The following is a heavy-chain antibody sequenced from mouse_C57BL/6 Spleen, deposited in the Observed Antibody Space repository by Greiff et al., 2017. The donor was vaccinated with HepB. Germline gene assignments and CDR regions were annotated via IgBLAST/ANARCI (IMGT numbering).Heavy chain of an antibody. Sequence: EVKLQESGPELVKPGASVKIPCKASGYTFTDYNMDWVKQSHGKSLEWIGDINPNNGGTIYNQKFKGKATLTVDKSSSTAYMELRSLTSEDTAVYYCALELRLPFAYWGQRTLVTVSA. V-gene: IGHV1-18*01. D-gene: IGHD3-2*02. J-gene: IGHJ3*01. CDR2: INPNNGGT. CDR3: ALELRLPFAY. CDR1: GYTFTDYN.